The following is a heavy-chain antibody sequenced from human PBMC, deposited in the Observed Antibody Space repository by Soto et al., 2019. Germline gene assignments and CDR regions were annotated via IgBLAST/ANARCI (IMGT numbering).Heavy chain of an antibody. CDR1: GGSISSSSYY. V-gene: IGHV4-39*01. CDR3: ARHVQRAAAAGPFDY. J-gene: IGHJ4*02. CDR2: IYYSGST. Sequence: SESLSLTCTVSGGSISSSSYYWGWIRQPPGKGLEWIGSIYYSGSTYYNPSLKSRVTISVDTSKNQFSLKLSSVTAADTAVYYCARHVQRAAAAGPFDYWGQGTLVTVSS. D-gene: IGHD6-13*01.